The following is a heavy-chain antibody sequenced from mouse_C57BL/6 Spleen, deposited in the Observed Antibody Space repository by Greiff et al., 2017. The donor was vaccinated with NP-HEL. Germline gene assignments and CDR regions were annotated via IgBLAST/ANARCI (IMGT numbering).Heavy chain of an antibody. J-gene: IGHJ1*03. CDR3: ARGGRDYWYFDV. V-gene: IGHV3-6*01. CDR2: ISYDGSN. CDR1: GYSITSGYY. D-gene: IGHD3-3*01. Sequence: EVQLQQSGPGLVKPSKSLSLTCSVTGYSITSGYYWNWIRQFPGNKLEWMGYISYDGSNNYNPSLKNRISITRDTSKNQFFLKLNSVTTEDTATYYCARGGRDYWYFDVWGTGTTVTVSS.